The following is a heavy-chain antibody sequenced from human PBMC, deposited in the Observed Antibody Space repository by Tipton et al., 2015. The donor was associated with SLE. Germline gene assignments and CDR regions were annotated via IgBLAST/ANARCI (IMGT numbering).Heavy chain of an antibody. Sequence: SLRLSCAASGFTFSSYWMSWVRQAPGKGLEWVANIKQDGSEKYYVDPVKGRFTISRDNAKNSLYLQMNSLRAEDTAVYYCASGNCEGSFDYWGQGTLVTVSS. CDR1: GFTFSSYW. J-gene: IGHJ4*02. CDR3: ASGNCEGSFDY. D-gene: IGHD1-7*01. V-gene: IGHV3-7*01. CDR2: IKQDGSEK.